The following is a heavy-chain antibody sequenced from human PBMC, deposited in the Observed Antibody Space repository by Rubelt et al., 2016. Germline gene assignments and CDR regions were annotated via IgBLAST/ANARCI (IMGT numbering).Heavy chain of an antibody. J-gene: IGHJ4*02. CDR1: GYTLTELS. CDR2: FDPEDGET. Sequence: QVQLVQSGAEVKKPGASVKVSCKVSGYTLTELSMHWVRQAPGKGLEWMGGFDPEDGETIYAQKFQGRVTMTEEKATDTAYMELSSLRSEDTAVYYCATGIVVVPAHVPSRDYWGQGTLVTVSS. CDR3: ATGIVVVPAHVPSRDY. V-gene: IGHV1-24*01. D-gene: IGHD2-2*01.